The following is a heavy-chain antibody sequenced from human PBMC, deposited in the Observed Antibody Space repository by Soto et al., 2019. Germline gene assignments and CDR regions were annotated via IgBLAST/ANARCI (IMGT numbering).Heavy chain of an antibody. CDR1: GGSISSSSYY. J-gene: IGHJ5*02. D-gene: IGHD3-10*01. CDR2: IYYSGST. CDR3: ARYRMVRGVISTFNWFDP. V-gene: IGHV4-39*01. Sequence: SETLSLTCTVSGGSISSSSYYWGWIRQPPGKGLEWIGSIYYSGSTYYNPSLKSRVTISVDTSKNQFSLKLSSVTAADTAVYYCARYRMVRGVISTFNWFDPWGQGTLVTVSS.